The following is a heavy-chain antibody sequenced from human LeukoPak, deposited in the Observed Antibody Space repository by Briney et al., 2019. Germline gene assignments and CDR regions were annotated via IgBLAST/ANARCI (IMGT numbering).Heavy chain of an antibody. CDR1: GGSISSYY. CDR2: IYYSGST. D-gene: IGHD3-3*01. CDR3: ARRRDYDFWGGPYYFDY. Sequence: SETLSLTCTVSGGSISSYYWSWIRQPPGKGLEWIGYIYYSGSTYYNPSLKSRVTISVDTSKNQFSLKLSSVTAADTAVYYCARRRDYDFWGGPYYFDYWGQGTLVTVSS. V-gene: IGHV4-59*04. J-gene: IGHJ4*02.